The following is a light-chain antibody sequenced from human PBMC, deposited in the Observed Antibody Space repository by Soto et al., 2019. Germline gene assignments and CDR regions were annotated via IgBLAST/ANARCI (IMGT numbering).Light chain of an antibody. V-gene: IGKV1-39*01. CDR2: AAS. Sequence: IQLTHSPSSLSASVGCRVNITCRASQGISSYLALYQQKPGKAPKLLIYAASTLQSGVPSRFSGSGSGTDFTLTISSLQTEDFANYYCQQSYSTLAITFGHGTRLEIK. CDR3: QQSYSTLAIT. J-gene: IGKJ5*01. CDR1: QGISSY.